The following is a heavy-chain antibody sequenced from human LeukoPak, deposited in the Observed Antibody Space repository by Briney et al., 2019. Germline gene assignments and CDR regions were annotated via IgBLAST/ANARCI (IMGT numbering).Heavy chain of an antibody. CDR1: GFTFSSYS. CDR3: ARDPEYYYYGMDV. Sequence: AGGSLRLSCAASGFTFSSYSMNWVRQAPGKGLEWVSSISSSSSYIYYADSVKGRFTISRDNAKNSLYPQMNSLRAEDTAVYYCARDPEYYYYGMDVWGQGTTVTVSS. CDR2: ISSSSSYI. V-gene: IGHV3-21*01. J-gene: IGHJ6*02.